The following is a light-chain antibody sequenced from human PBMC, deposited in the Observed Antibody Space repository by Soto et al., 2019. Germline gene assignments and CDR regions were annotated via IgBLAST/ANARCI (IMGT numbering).Light chain of an antibody. J-gene: IGKJ4*01. CDR1: QSFNNY. V-gene: IGKV3-11*01. CDR3: QQRSNWPPT. CDR2: DAS. Sequence: EIVLTQSPATLSLSPGERATLSCRASQSFNNYLAWYQQKVGQAPRLLIYDASNRATGIPARFSGSGSGTDFTLTISSLEPEDFAVYYCQQRSNWPPTVGGGTKVEIK.